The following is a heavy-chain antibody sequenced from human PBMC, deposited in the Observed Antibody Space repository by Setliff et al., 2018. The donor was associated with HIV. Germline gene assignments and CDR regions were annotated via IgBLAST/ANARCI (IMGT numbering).Heavy chain of an antibody. CDR1: GFTFSGAG. CDR2: IRSKADKYAT. V-gene: IGHV3-73*01. J-gene: IGHJ5*02. CDR3: LLPCTSGWHNWADP. Sequence: GESLKISCAASGFTFSGAGIHWVRQVSGKGLEWVGRIRSKADKYATDYGASAKGRFIISRDDSKKTAYLQMSSLRAEDTAMYYCLLPCTSGWHNWADPWGQGTLVTVS. D-gene: IGHD6-19*01.